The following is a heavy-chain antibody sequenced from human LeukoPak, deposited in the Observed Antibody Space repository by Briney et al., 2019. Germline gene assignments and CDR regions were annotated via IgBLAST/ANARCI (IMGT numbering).Heavy chain of an antibody. Sequence: PGGSLRLSCAASGFTFSNYAMHWVRQAPGKGLEWVAVISFDGGNKYYADSVKGRFTISRDNSENTLYLQMNSLRAEDTALYYCARDLATKDNWTSSVGYWGQGTLVTVSS. CDR3: ARDLATKDNWTSSVGY. J-gene: IGHJ4*02. CDR2: ISFDGGNK. CDR1: GFTFSNYA. D-gene: IGHD1-1*01. V-gene: IGHV3-30-3*01.